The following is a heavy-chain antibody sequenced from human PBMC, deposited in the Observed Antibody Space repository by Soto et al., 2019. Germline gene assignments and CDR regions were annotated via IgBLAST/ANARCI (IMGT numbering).Heavy chain of an antibody. CDR2: IKSIRDGGTT. CDR1: GFTISAAC. V-gene: IGHV3-15*07. J-gene: IGHJ4*01. D-gene: IGHD3-10*01. CDR3: STDSHFSSVFVRHDY. Sequence: GGSLRLSCAAFGFTISAACINLVRQAHGMGLEWVGRIKSIRDGGTTDFAAPVKARFAISRDDSKNMVYLQINSLNTEDSAVYYCSTDSHFSSVFVRHDYWGHGTLVTVSS.